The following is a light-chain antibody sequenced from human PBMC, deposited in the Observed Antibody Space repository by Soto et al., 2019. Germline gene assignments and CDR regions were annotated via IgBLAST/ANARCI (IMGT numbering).Light chain of an antibody. Sequence: DLQMTQSPSSLSASVGDRVSFTCQASQDITNYLNWYQQKPGKAPKLLIYDASNLETGVPSRFSGNGSGTDFTFTISSLQAEDIATYFCQQYDELPLTFGGGTKVEIK. CDR3: QQYDELPLT. J-gene: IGKJ4*01. V-gene: IGKV1-33*01. CDR2: DAS. CDR1: QDITNY.